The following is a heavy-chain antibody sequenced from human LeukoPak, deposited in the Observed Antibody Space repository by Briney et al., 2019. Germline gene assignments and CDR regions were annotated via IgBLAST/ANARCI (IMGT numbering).Heavy chain of an antibody. J-gene: IGHJ6*03. CDR2: IYYSGST. V-gene: IGHV4-59*01. D-gene: IGHD3-10*01. Sequence: PSETLSLTCTVSGGSISSYYWSWIRQPPGKGLEWIGYIYYSGSTNYNPSLKSRVTISVDTSKNQFSLKLSSVTAADTAVYYCARGVTMVRGVTTYGYDYYYYMDVWGKGTTVTVSS. CDR1: GGSISSYY. CDR3: ARGVTMVRGVTTYGYDYYYYMDV.